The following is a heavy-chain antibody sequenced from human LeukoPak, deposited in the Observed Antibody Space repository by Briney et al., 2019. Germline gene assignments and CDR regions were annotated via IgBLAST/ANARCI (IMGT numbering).Heavy chain of an antibody. V-gene: IGHV3-7*03. CDR2: INQDGSEK. CDR1: GFTVSSNY. J-gene: IGHJ4*02. D-gene: IGHD4/OR15-4a*01. Sequence: QSGGSLRLSCAASGFTVSSNYMSWVRQAPGKGLEWLANINQDGSEKYYVDSVKGRFTISRDNAKNSLYLQMNSLIAEDTAVYYCARRAGAYSHPYDYWGQGTLVTVSS. CDR3: ARRAGAYSHPYDY.